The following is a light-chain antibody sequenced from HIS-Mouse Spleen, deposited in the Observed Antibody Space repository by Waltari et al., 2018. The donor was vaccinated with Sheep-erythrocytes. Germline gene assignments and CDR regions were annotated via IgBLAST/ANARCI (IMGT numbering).Light chain of an antibody. V-gene: IGLV2-23*01. CDR1: SSDVGSYNL. CDR3: CSYAGSSTPWV. CDR2: EGS. Sequence: QSALTQPASVSVSPGQSIIISCTGTSSDVGSYNLVSWYQQHPGKAPKLMIYEGSKRPSGVSNRFSGSKSGNTASLTISGLQAEDEADYYCCSYAGSSTPWVFGGGTKLTVL. J-gene: IGLJ3*02.